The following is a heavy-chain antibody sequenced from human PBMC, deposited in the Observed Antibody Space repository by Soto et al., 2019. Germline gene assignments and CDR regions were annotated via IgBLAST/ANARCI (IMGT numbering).Heavy chain of an antibody. CDR1: GFTFDDYT. D-gene: IGHD1-20*01. J-gene: IGHJ3*02. CDR3: GKGASGAVFVFDI. Sequence: PGGSLRLSCADSGFTFDDYTMHWVRQRPGKGLEWVSLVRWDSDNRIYADSVKGRFTISRDNINNSLFLQMHSLRAEDTAVSFCGKGASGAVFVFDIWGLGTMV. CDR2: VRWDSDNR. V-gene: IGHV3-43*01.